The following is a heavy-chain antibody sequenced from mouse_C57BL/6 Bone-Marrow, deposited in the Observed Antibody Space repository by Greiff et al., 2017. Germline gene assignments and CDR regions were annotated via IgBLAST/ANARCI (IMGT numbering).Heavy chain of an antibody. CDR1: GYTFTSYW. V-gene: IGHV1-50*01. Sequence: QVQLKQPGAELVKPGASVKLSCKASGYTFTSYWMQWVKQRPGQGLEWIGEIDPSDSYTNYNQKFKGKATLTVDTSSSTAYMQLSSLTSEDSAVYYCARSYGSSLDYWGQGTTLTVSS. J-gene: IGHJ2*01. CDR3: ARSYGSSLDY. D-gene: IGHD1-1*01. CDR2: IDPSDSYT.